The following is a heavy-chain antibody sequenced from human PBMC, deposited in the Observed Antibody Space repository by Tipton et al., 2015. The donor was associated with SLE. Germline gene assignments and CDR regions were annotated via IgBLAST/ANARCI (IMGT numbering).Heavy chain of an antibody. CDR2: INSDGSST. D-gene: IGHD6-19*01. J-gene: IGHJ3*02. CDR1: GFTFSSYW. Sequence: GSLRLSCAASGFTFSSYWMHWVRQAPGKGLVWVSRINSDGSSTSYADSVKGRFTISRDNAKNTLYLQMNSLRAEDTAVYYCARDPVSGWYGDAFDIWGQGTMVTVSS. CDR3: ARDPVSGWYGDAFDI. V-gene: IGHV3-74*01.